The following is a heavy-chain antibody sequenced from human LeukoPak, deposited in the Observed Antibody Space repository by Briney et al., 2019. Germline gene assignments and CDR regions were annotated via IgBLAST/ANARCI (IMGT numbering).Heavy chain of an antibody. CDR2: IIPIFGTA. D-gene: IGHD4-11*01. CDR1: GGTFSSYA. CDR3: ARVALQNNYYYYYMDA. Sequence: SVKVSCKASGGTFSSYAISWVRQAPGQGLEWMGGIIPIFGTANYAQKFQGRVTITTDESTSTAYMELSSLRSEDTAVYYCARVALQNNYYYYYMDAWGKGTTVTVSS. V-gene: IGHV1-69*05. J-gene: IGHJ6*03.